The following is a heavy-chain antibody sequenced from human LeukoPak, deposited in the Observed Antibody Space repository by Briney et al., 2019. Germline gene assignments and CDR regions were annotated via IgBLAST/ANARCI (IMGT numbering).Heavy chain of an antibody. CDR1: GFVFGSYT. J-gene: IGHJ4*02. CDR2: ISSNSGTI. Sequence: PGGSLRLSCAASGFVFGSYTMNWVRQAPGEGLEWISYISSNSGTIYYANSVKGRFTISRDNAKNSLYLQMNSLRVEDTAVYYCARGIAADGRGFWGQGTLVTVSS. V-gene: IGHV3-48*01. CDR3: ARGIAADGRGF. D-gene: IGHD6-13*01.